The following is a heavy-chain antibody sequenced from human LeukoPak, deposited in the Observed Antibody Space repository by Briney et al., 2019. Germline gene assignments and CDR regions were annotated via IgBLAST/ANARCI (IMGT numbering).Heavy chain of an antibody. CDR1: GFTFSSYE. V-gene: IGHV3-48*03. Sequence: PGGSLRLSCAASGFTFSSYEMNWVRQAPGEGLEWVSYISSSGSTIYYADSVKSRFTISRDNAKKSLYLQMDSLRAEDTAVYYCARDPQKSSSWYIRYGMDVWGKGTTVTVSS. CDR2: ISSSGSTI. J-gene: IGHJ6*04. CDR3: ARDPQKSSSWYIRYGMDV. D-gene: IGHD6-13*01.